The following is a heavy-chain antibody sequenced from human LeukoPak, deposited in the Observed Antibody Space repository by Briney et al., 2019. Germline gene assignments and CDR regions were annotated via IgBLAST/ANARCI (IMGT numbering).Heavy chain of an antibody. CDR3: ARHASGYAADSFDY. Sequence: GESLKISCKDSGYSFTSYWIGWVRQMPGKGLEWMGIIYPGDSDTTYSPSFQGQVTFSADKSISTAYLQWSSLKASDTAMYYCARHASGYAADSFDYWGQGSLVTVSS. CDR2: IYPGDSDT. J-gene: IGHJ4*02. D-gene: IGHD3-22*01. CDR1: GYSFTSYW. V-gene: IGHV5-51*01.